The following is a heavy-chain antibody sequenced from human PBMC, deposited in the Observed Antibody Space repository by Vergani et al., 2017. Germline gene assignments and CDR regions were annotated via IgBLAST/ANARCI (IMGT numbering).Heavy chain of an antibody. D-gene: IGHD3-9*01. V-gene: IGHV3-33*01. CDR2: IWYDGSNK. J-gene: IGHJ3*02. CDR1: GFTFSSYG. Sequence: QVQLVESGGGVVQPGRSLRLSCAASGFTFSSYGMHWVRQAPGKGLEWVAVIWYDGSNKYYADSVKGRFTISRDNSKNTLYLQMNSLRAEDTAVYYCARDRYYDILTRGAFDIWGQGTMVTVSS. CDR3: ARDRYYDILTRGAFDI.